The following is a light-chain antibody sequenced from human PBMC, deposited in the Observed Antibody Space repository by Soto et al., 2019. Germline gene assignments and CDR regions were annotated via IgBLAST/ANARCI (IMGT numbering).Light chain of an antibody. CDR2: SNN. J-gene: IGLJ2*01. CDR1: SSNIGSNT. Sequence: QSVLTQPPSASGTPGQRVTISCSGSSSNIGSNTVNWYQQLPGTAPKLLIYSNNQRPSGVPDRFSGSKSGTSAYLAISGLQSEDEADYYCAAWDDSLNGRGVFGGGTQLTVL. CDR3: AAWDDSLNGRGV. V-gene: IGLV1-44*01.